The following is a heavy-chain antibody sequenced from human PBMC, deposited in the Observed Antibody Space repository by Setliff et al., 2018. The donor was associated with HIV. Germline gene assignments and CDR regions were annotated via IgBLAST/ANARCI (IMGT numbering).Heavy chain of an antibody. Sequence: ASVKVSCKASGGTFSSYAISWVRQAPGQGPEWMGGIIPIFGTANYAQKFQGRVTITTDESTSTAYMELSSLRSEDTAVYYCARTDYGGNSGGNYFDYWGQGSLVTVSS. D-gene: IGHD4-17*01. CDR3: ARTDYGGNSGGNYFDY. V-gene: IGHV1-69*05. CDR1: GGTFSSYA. CDR2: IIPIFGTA. J-gene: IGHJ4*02.